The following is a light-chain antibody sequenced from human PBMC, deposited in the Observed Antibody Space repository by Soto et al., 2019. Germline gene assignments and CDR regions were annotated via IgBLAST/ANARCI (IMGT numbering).Light chain of an antibody. CDR2: WAS. CDR3: QQYYSTPQWT. CDR1: QSVLYSSNNKNY. J-gene: IGKJ1*01. V-gene: IGKV4-1*01. Sequence: DIVMTQSPDSLAVSLGERATINCKSSQSVLYSSNNKNYLAWYQQEPGQPPKLLIYWASTRESGVPDRFSGSRSGTDFTLTISSLQAEDVAVYYCQQYYSTPQWTFGQGTKVEIK.